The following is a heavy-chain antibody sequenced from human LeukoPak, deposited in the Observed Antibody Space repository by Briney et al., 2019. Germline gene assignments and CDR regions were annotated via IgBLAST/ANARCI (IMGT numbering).Heavy chain of an antibody. J-gene: IGHJ4*02. CDR3: LRGDRRDY. CDR1: GFTFSSYA. Sequence: GGSLRLSCAASGFTFSSYAMHWVRQAPGKGLEWVAVISYDESDKYYADSVKGRFIISRDNAKDSLYLQMNSLRVEDTAVYYCLRGDRRDYWGQGTLVTVSS. V-gene: IGHV3-30*04. CDR2: ISYDESDK.